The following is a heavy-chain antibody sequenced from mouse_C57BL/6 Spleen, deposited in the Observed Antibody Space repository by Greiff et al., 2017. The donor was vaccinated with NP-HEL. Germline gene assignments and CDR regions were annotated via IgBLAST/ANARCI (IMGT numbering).Heavy chain of an antibody. CDR2: IDPSDSYT. D-gene: IGHD1-1*01. Sequence: VQLQQPGAELVMPGASVKLSCKASGYTFTSYWMHWVKQRPGQGLEWIGEIDPSDSYTNYNQKFKGKSTLPVDKSSSTAYMQLSSLTSEDSAVYYCARSGYGSRGYYYAMDYWGQGTSVTVSS. CDR3: ARSGYGSRGYYYAMDY. CDR1: GYTFTSYW. V-gene: IGHV1-69*01. J-gene: IGHJ4*01.